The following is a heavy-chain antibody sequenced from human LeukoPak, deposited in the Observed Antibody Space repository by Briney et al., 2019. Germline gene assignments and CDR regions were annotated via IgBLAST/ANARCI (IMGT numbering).Heavy chain of an antibody. V-gene: IGHV3-21*01. CDR2: ISSSSSYI. D-gene: IGHD6-13*01. CDR1: GFTFSSYS. CDR3: ASSPAAAGGSYFDY. Sequence: GGSLRLSCAASGFTFSSYSMNWVRQAPGKGLEWVSSISSSSSYIYYADSVKGRFTISRDNAKNSLYLQMNSLRAEDTAVYYCASSPAAAGGSYFDYWGQGTLVTVSS. J-gene: IGHJ4*02.